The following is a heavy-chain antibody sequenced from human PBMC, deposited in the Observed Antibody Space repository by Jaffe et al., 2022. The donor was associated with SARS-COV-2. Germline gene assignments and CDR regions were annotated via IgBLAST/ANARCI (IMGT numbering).Heavy chain of an antibody. J-gene: IGHJ6*02. CDR1: GGSVSSGGYY. Sequence: QWLLQESGPRLVKPSETLSLTCTVSGGSVSSGGYYWGWIRQAPGKGLEWIGSVYYSGSTYKNPSTPSLKRRVTTFVDTSKSQFSLRLTSVTAADTAVYYCARHGFRPRTGMSDYYYAMDVWGQGTPVIVSS. V-gene: IGHV4-39*01. CDR3: ARHGFRPRTGMSDYYYAMDV. CDR2: VYYSGST. D-gene: IGHD1-1*01.